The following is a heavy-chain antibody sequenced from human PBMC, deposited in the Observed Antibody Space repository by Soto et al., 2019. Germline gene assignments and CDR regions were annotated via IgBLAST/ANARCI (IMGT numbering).Heavy chain of an antibody. D-gene: IGHD3-9*01. CDR3: ARDRYYDILTGYYSAYYVDY. CDR1: GYTFTTYG. CDR2: ISAYNGNT. V-gene: IGHV1-18*04. Sequence: ASVKVSCKASGYTFTTYGISWVRQAPGQGLEWMGWISAYNGNTNYAQKLQGRVTMTTDTSTSTAYMELRSLRSDDTAVYYCARDRYYDILTGYYSAYYVDYWGQGTLVTVSS. J-gene: IGHJ4*02.